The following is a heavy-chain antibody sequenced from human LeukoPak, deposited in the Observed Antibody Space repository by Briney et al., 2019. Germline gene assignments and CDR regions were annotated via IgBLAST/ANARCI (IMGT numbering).Heavy chain of an antibody. CDR3: ARTGSGSYLYYYYGMDV. D-gene: IGHD3-10*01. CDR2: IYYSGST. J-gene: IGHJ6*02. Sequence: PSETLSLTCTVSGGSISSGDYYWSWIRQPPGKGLEWIGYIYYSGSTYYNPSHKSRVTISVDTPKNQFSLKLSSVTAADTAVYYCARTGSGSYLYYYYGMDVWGQGTTVTVSS. CDR1: GGSISSGDYY. V-gene: IGHV4-30-4*01.